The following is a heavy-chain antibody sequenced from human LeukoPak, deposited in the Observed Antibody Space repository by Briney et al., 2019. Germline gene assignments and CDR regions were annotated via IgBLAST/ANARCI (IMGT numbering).Heavy chain of an antibody. CDR3: AKAHHSDFWSGHPIGY. Sequence: GRSLRLSCAASGFTFSSYAMHWVRQAPGKGLEWVAFIRYDGSNKYYADSVKGRFTISRDNSKNTLYLQMNSLRAEDTAVYYCAKAHHSDFWSGHPIGYWGQGTLVTVSS. D-gene: IGHD3-3*01. V-gene: IGHV3-30*02. CDR1: GFTFSSYA. CDR2: IRYDGSNK. J-gene: IGHJ4*02.